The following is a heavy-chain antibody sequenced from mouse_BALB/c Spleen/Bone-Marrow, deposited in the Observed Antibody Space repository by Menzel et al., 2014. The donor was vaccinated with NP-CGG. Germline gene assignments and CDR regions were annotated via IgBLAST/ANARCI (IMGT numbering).Heavy chain of an antibody. Sequence: QVQLKESGAELVKPGASVKMSCKASGYTFTSYWMHWVKQRPGQGLEWIGTIDPSDSYTSYNQKFKGKATLTVDTSSSTAYMQLSSLTSEDSAVYHCTRRDTTVERAWFAYWGQGTLVTVSA. J-gene: IGHJ3*01. CDR2: IDPSDSYT. CDR3: TRRDTTVERAWFAY. V-gene: IGHV1S127*01. D-gene: IGHD1-1*01. CDR1: GYTFTSYW.